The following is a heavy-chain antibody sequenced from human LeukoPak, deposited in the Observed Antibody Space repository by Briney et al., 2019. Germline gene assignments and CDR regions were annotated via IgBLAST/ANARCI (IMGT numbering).Heavy chain of an antibody. V-gene: IGHV1-69*13. CDR2: IIPIFGTA. J-gene: IGHJ6*03. D-gene: IGHD3-22*01. CDR1: GGTFSSYA. CDR3: ALGGVVVISYYYYYMDV. Sequence: ASVKVSCKASGGTFSSYAISRVRQAPGQGLEWMGGIIPIFGTANYAQKFQGRVTITADESTSTAYMELSSLRSEDTAVYYCALGGVVVISYYYYYMDVWGKGTTVTVSS.